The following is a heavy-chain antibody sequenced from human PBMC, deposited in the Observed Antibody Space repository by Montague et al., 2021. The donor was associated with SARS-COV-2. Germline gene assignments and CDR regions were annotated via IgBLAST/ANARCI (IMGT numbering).Heavy chain of an antibody. Sequence: SETLSLTCTVSGGSISSYYWSWIRQPPGKGLEWIGYIYYSGSTNYNPSLKSRVTISIDTSKNQFSLKVSSVTAADTAVYYCAAGRLIYDSEWNYPYYYYGMHVWGQGTTVAVSS. CDR2: IYYSGST. CDR1: GGSISSYY. CDR3: AAGRLIYDSEWNYPYYYYGMHV. V-gene: IGHV4-59*08. D-gene: IGHD1-7*01. J-gene: IGHJ6*02.